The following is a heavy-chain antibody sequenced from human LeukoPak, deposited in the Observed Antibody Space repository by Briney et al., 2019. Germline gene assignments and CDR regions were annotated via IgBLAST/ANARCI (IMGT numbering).Heavy chain of an antibody. CDR2: ISSSSSYI. CDR1: GFTFSSYS. V-gene: IGHV3-21*04. CDR3: ARVGDYGDYATFFY. D-gene: IGHD4-17*01. J-gene: IGHJ4*02. Sequence: GGSLRLSCAASGFTFSSYSMNWVRQAPGKGLEWVSSISSSSSYIYYADSVKGRFTISRDNAKNSLYLQMNSLRAEDTAFYYCARVGDYGDYATFFYWGPGTLVTVSS.